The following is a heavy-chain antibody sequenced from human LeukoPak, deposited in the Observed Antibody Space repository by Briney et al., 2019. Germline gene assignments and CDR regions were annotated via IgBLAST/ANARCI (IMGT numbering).Heavy chain of an antibody. V-gene: IGHV3-74*01. CDR1: TFTFTIYW. D-gene: IGHD3-10*02. J-gene: IGHJ6*04. Sequence: RGSLRLSCAASTFTFTIYWIHWVRQPPGKGLVWVSRINSDERSTNYADSVKGRFTISSDNAMNSLYLQMNSLRADDTAVYYCAELGLTMIGGVWGKGTTVTISS. CDR3: AELGLTMIGGV. CDR2: INSDERST.